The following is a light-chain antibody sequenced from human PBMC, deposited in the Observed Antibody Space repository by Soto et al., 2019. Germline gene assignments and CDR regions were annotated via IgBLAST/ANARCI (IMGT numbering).Light chain of an antibody. V-gene: IGKV3-20*01. Sequence: SPGNPAHLSSITQRVSSSYLAWYQQKPGQAPRLLIYGASSRATGIPDRFSGSGSGTDFTLTISFLEPEDFAVYYCPLYAISPITSCRGTK. CDR1: QRVSSSY. J-gene: IGKJ4*01. CDR3: PLYAISPIT. CDR2: GAS.